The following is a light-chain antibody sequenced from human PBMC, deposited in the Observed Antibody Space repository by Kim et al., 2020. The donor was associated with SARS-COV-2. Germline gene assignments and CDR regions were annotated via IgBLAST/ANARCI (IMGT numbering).Light chain of an antibody. CDR2: DTS. V-gene: IGKV3-11*01. J-gene: IGKJ1*01. Sequence: LSPREKAPPPCRAGQSIRTFLAWYQQRLGQAPKLLIYDTSKRAAGVPARFSASGSGTDFTLTISSLEPDDFATYYCQQRYSWPRTFGQGTKVDIK. CDR3: QQRYSWPRT. CDR1: QSIRTF.